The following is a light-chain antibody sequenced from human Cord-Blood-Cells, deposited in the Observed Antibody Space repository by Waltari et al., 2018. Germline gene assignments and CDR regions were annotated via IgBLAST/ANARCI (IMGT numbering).Light chain of an antibody. CDR3: QQYGSSPPYS. CDR1: QSVSSSY. Sequence: EIVLTQSPGTLSLSPGERATLSCRASQSVSSSYLAGYQQKPGQAPRRLIYGASSMATGIPDRFSGSGSGTDFTLTISRLEPEDFAVYYCQQYGSSPPYSFGQGTKLEIK. J-gene: IGKJ2*03. CDR2: GAS. V-gene: IGKV3-20*01.